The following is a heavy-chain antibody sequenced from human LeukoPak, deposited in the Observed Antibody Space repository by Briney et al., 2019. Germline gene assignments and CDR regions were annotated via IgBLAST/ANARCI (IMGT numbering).Heavy chain of an antibody. J-gene: IGHJ4*02. V-gene: IGHV3-23*01. CDR1: GFTFSSYA. CDR2: ISGSGGST. CDR3: ARDMDSGPDFFDY. Sequence: GGSLRLSCAASGFTFSSYAMSWVRQAPGKGLEWVSAISGSGGSTYYADSVKGRFTISRDNSKNTLYLQMNSLRAEDTAVYYCARDMDSGPDFFDYWGLGTLVTVSS. D-gene: IGHD1-26*01.